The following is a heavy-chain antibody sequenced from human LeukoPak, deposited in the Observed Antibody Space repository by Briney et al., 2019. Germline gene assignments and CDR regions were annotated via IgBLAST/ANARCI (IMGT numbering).Heavy chain of an antibody. CDR1: GFTFSSDA. D-gene: IGHD2-2*01. V-gene: IGHV3-23*01. CDR3: AKTRRYCSSTSCPGPFDY. CDR2: ISGSGGST. Sequence: PGGSLRLSCAASGFTFSSDAMSWVRQAPGKGLEWVSAISGSGGSTYYADSVKGRFTISRDNSKNTLYLQMNSLRAEDTAVYYCAKTRRYCSSTSCPGPFDYWGQGTLVTVSS. J-gene: IGHJ4*02.